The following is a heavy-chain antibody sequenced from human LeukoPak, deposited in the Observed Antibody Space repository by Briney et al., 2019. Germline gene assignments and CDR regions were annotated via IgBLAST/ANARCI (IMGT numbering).Heavy chain of an antibody. CDR1: GFTFSSYG. D-gene: IGHD5-18*01. V-gene: IGHV3-30*02. Sequence: GGSPRLSCAASGFTFSSYGMHWVRQAPGKGLEWVAFIRYDGSNKYYADSVKGRFTISRDNSKNTLYLQMNSLRAEDTAVYYCAKDPGPPIQPDAFDIWGQGTMVTVSS. CDR3: AKDPGPPIQPDAFDI. CDR2: IRYDGSNK. J-gene: IGHJ3*02.